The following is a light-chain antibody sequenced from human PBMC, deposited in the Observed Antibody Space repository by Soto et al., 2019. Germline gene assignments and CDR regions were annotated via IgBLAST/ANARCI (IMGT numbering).Light chain of an antibody. CDR2: AAS. CDR1: QSVGNN. CDR3: QQYNTGPQT. V-gene: IGKV3-15*01. J-gene: IGKJ1*01. Sequence: DILMTQSPATLSVSPGETATLSCRASQSVGNNLAWYQHKPGQAPRLLISAASTRATGVPARFSGSGSGTEFTLTISSLQSEDFAIYFCQQYNTGPQTVGHGTKVDIK.